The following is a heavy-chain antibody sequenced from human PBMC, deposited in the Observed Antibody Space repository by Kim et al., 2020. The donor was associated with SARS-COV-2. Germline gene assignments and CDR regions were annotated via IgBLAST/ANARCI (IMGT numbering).Heavy chain of an antibody. V-gene: IGHV4-34*01. CDR3: ARAGGNSRAQVMDV. Sequence: TPSLTSRVTISVDTSKNQFSLKLSSVTAADTAVYDCARAGGNSRAQVMDVWGQGTTVTVSS. J-gene: IGHJ6*02. D-gene: IGHD3-16*01.